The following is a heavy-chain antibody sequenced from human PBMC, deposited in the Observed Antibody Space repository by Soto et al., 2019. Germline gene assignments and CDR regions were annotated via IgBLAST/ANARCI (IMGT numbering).Heavy chain of an antibody. Sequence: GGSLRLSCASSVCTFDDYAMHWVRQSPGKCLEWVSGISWNSGSIGYADSVKGRFTISRDNAKNSLYLQMNSLRAEDTALYYCAKGYYARSGYYYGPFDYWGQRTLDIVTS. J-gene: IGHJ4*02. V-gene: IGHV3-9*01. D-gene: IGHD3-22*01. CDR3: AKGYYARSGYYYGPFDY. CDR2: ISWNSGSI. CDR1: VCTFDDYA.